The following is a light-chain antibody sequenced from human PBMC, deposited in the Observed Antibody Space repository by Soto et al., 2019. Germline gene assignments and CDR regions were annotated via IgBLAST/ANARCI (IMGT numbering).Light chain of an antibody. V-gene: IGKV1-39*01. J-gene: IGKJ4*01. Sequence: DIHMTQSPSSLSASVGDRVTITCRASQSISSYLNWYQQKPGKAPKLLIYAASSLQSGVPSRFSGSGSGTDFTLTISSLQPEDFATYYCQQSYSTPTFGGGTTVDIK. CDR3: QQSYSTPT. CDR2: AAS. CDR1: QSISSY.